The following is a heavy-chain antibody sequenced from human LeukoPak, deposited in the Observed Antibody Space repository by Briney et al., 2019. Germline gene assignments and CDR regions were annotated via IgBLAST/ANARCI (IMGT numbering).Heavy chain of an antibody. V-gene: IGHV4-39*01. D-gene: IGHD4-17*01. J-gene: IGHJ4*02. CDR2: IYYSEFS. Sequence: TSETLSLTCTVSGGSIDRNNADWAWIRQPAGKGLEWIGIIYYSEFSHDNPSLKSRFSISVDASTNQFSLKLDSLTAADTAVYYCASERFDDYGDFERGDYFDSWGQGTLVTVSS. CDR3: ASERFDDYGDFERGDYFDS. CDR1: GGSIDRNNAD.